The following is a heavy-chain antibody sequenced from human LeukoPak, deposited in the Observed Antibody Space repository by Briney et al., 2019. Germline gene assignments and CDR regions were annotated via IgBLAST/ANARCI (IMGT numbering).Heavy chain of an antibody. J-gene: IGHJ2*01. V-gene: IGHV3-7*01. CDR2: ISPEGSDK. CDR1: GFSFSGYW. CDR3: ARGVYYYGSGSLRRFYWYFDL. D-gene: IGHD3-10*01. Sequence: PGGSLRLSCAASGFSFSGYWMRWVRQAPGKGLEWVANISPEGSDKYYKDSVKGRFTVSRDNAKDSLYLQMNSLRAEDTAVYFCARGVYYYGSGSLRRFYWYFDLWGRGTLVTVSS.